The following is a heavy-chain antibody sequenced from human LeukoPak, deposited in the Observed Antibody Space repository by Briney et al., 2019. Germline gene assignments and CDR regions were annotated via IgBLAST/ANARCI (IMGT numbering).Heavy chain of an antibody. CDR2: IYSGGST. CDR1: GFTVSSNY. J-gene: IGHJ4*02. V-gene: IGHV3-66*01. CDR3: ATSQGRYSSGWYFDY. D-gene: IGHD6-19*01. Sequence: GGSLRLSCAASGFTVSSNYMSWVRQAPGKGLEWVSVIYSGGSTYYADPVKGRFTISRDNSKNTLYLQMNSLRAEDTAVYYCATSQGRYSSGWYFDYWGQGTLVTVSS.